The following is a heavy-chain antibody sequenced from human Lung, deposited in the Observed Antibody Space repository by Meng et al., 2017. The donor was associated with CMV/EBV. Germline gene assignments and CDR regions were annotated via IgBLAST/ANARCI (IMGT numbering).Heavy chain of an antibody. D-gene: IGHD2-15*01. CDR3: ARVYCSGGSCYSPFDY. J-gene: IGHJ4*02. CDR1: GYTFSDYG. V-gene: IGHV1-18*01. Sequence: SXXVSXKASGYTFSDYGIGWVRQAPGQGLEWMGWINSYSGHTNYAQKLQGRVTMTTDTSTSSAYMELRSLRSDDTAVYYCARVYCSGGSCYSPFDYWGQGXLVTVSS. CDR2: INSYSGHT.